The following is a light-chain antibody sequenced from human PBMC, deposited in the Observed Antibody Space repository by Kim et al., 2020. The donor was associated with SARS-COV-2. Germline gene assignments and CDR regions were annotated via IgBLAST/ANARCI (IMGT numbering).Light chain of an antibody. Sequence: EIVMTQSPATLSVSPGERATLSCRASQSVSNNLAWYQQKTGRAPRLLISGASTRATRIPARFSGSGSGTEFTLTISSLQYEDFAVYYWQQYNNWPTFGQGTKVDIK. V-gene: IGKV3-15*01. CDR3: QQYNNWPT. CDR1: QSVSNN. J-gene: IGKJ1*01. CDR2: GAS.